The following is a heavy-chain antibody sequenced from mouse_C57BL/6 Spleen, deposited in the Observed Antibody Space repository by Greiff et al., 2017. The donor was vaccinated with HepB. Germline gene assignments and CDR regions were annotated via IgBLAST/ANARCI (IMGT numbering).Heavy chain of an antibody. D-gene: IGHD2-4*01. CDR1: GYTFTSYW. CDR3: AGPYDYDEDY. V-gene: IGHV1-64*01. CDR2: IHPNSGST. J-gene: IGHJ2*01. Sequence: QVQLQQPGAELVKPGASVKLSCKASGYTFTSYWMHWVKQRPGQGLEWIGMIHPNSGSTNYNEKFKGKATLTADKSSSTAYMELRSLTSEDSAVYFCAGPYDYDEDYWGQGTTLTVSS.